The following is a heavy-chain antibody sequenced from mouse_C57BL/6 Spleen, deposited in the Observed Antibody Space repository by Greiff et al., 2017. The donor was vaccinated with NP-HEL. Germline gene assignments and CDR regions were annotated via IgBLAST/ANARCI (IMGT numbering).Heavy chain of an antibody. D-gene: IGHD4-1*01. Sequence: VQVVESGPGLVQPSQSLSITCTVSGFSLTSYGVHWVRQSPGKGLEWLGVIWSGGSTDYNAAFISRLSISKDNSKSQVFFKMNSLEADDTAIYYCAAKLGYYYAMDYWGQGTSVTVSS. CDR2: IWSGGST. V-gene: IGHV2-2*01. CDR3: AAKLGYYYAMDY. CDR1: GFSLTSYG. J-gene: IGHJ4*01.